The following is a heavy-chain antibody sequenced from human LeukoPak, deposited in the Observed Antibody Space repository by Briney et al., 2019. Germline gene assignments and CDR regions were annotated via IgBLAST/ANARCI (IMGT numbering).Heavy chain of an antibody. CDR1: GDSVSSNSVT. Sequence: SQTLSLTCAISGDSVSSNSVTWNWIRQSPSRGLEWLGRTYYRSTWYNDYAVSVRGRITVNPDTSKNQFSLHLNSVTPEDTAVYYCARGHHFDHWGQGTLVTVSS. J-gene: IGHJ4*02. CDR2: TYYRSTWYN. CDR3: ARGHHFDH. V-gene: IGHV6-1*01.